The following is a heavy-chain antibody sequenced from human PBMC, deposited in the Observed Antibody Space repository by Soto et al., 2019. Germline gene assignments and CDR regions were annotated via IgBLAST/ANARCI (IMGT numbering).Heavy chain of an antibody. CDR2: MKPNSGHT. CDR1: GYTFTSHD. CDR3: ASVMRTT. D-gene: IGHD3-16*01. J-gene: IGHJ5*02. V-gene: IGHV1-8*01. Sequence: QVQLVQSGAEVKKPGASVKVSCKASGYTFTSHDINWMRQATGQGLEWMGWMKPNSGHTNYAQKFQGRVTMTRDPSISTAYMELTNLSSEDTAIYYCASVMRTTWGQGTLVTVSS.